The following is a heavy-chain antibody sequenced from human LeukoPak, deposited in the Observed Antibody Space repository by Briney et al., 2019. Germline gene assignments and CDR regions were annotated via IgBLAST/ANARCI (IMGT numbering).Heavy chain of an antibody. CDR1: GFTFSSYA. J-gene: IGHJ4*02. CDR3: ARRPNVWNGSDWLSKGFDY. D-gene: IGHD3-3*01. Sequence: GGSLRLSCAASGFTFSSYAMSWVRQAPGKGLEWVSTLGESTFYADSVEGRFTISRDNSKSTLYLQMNSLTAEDTAVYYCARRPNVWNGSDWLSKGFDYWGQGALVTVSS. CDR2: LGEST. V-gene: IGHV3-23*01.